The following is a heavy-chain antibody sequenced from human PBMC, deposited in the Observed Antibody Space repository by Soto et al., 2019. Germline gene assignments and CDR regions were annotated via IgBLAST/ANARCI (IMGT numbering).Heavy chain of an antibody. CDR3: VKDKWCTSVTCYRYTMDV. CDR2: ITWNSDKI. V-gene: IGHV3-9*01. CDR1: GFKFGEYA. D-gene: IGHD2-2*01. Sequence: EVQLVESGGGWVQPGRSLRLSCVASGFKFGEYAMHWVRQAPGKGLEWVSGITWNSDKIAYAASVKGRFTISRDNAKNSLYLHLTRLRPEDTAFYYCVKDKWCTSVTCYRYTMDVWGQGTTVTVSS. J-gene: IGHJ6*02.